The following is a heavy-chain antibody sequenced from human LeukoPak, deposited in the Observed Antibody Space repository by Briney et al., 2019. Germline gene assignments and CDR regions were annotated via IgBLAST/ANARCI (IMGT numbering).Heavy chain of an antibody. CDR3: AKEGDEFRGYLDV. V-gene: IGHV3-30*02. Sequence: PGGSLRLSCAASGFTFSRLGMQWVRQAPGKGLEWVAVIHNDGTQGQYGDSVKGRFTISKDNSQNTLHLQLNNLRDADTGLYYCAKEGDEFRGYLDVWGKGTTVTVSS. J-gene: IGHJ6*03. CDR1: GFTFSRLG. CDR2: IHNDGTQG. D-gene: IGHD2-21*02.